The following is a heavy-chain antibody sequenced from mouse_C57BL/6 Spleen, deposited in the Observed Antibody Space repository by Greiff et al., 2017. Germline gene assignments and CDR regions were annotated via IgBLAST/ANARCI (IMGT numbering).Heavy chain of an antibody. J-gene: IGHJ4*01. CDR3: ARANDGTGAMDY. Sequence: VQLQQSGAELAKPGASVKLSCKASGYTFTSYWMHWVKQRPGQGLEWIGYINPRSGYTKSNQKFKDKATLTADKSSSTAYMQLSSLTYEDSAVYYCARANDGTGAMDYWGQGTSVTVSS. V-gene: IGHV1-7*01. CDR2: INPRSGYT. D-gene: IGHD2-3*01. CDR1: GYTFTSYW.